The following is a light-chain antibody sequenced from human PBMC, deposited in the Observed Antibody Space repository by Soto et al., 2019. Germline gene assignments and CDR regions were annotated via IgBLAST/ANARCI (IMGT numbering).Light chain of an antibody. J-gene: IGKJ4*01. CDR1: QSISSY. CDR2: AAS. V-gene: IGKV1-39*01. CDR3: QQSYTAPLT. Sequence: DIQMTQAPSSVSPSVGGRFAITCRASQSISSYLNWYQQKPGKAPNLLIFAASTLQSGVPSRFSGSGSGTDFTLTIRSLQPEDFATYYCQQSYTAPLTFGGGTKVDIK.